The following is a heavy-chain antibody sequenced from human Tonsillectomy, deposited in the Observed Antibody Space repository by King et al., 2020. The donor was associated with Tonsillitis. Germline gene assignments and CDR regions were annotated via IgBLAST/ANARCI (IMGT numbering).Heavy chain of an antibody. Sequence: VQLVESGGGVVQPGRSLRLSCAASAFTFSNYAMHWVRQAPGKGLEWVAVLSYDGSNKYYADSVKGRFTISRDNSKNTLYLQMNSLRVEDTAVYYCARGGYSSSSGDAFDIWGQGTMVTVSS. J-gene: IGHJ3*02. CDR3: ARGGYSSSSGDAFDI. CDR2: LSYDGSNK. V-gene: IGHV3-30-3*01. D-gene: IGHD6-6*01. CDR1: AFTFSNYA.